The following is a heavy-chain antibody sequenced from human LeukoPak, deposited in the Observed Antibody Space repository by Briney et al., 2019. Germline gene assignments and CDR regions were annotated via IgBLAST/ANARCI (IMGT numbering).Heavy chain of an antibody. CDR3: AKDHLGSSGWYYQVKVRGPFDY. CDR2: ISGSGGST. D-gene: IGHD6-19*01. V-gene: IGHV3-23*01. CDR1: GFTFSSYA. J-gene: IGHJ4*02. Sequence: GGSLRLSCAASGFTFSSYATSWVRQAPGKGLEWVSAISGSGGSTYYADSVKGRFTISRDNSKNTLYLQMNSLRAEDTAVYYCAKDHLGSSGWYYQVKVRGPFDYWGQGTLVTVSS.